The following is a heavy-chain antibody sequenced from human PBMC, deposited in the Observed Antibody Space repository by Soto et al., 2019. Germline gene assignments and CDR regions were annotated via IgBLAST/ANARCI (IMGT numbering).Heavy chain of an antibody. CDR3: ASRLRRYRNWFDP. V-gene: IGHV4-34*01. CDR1: GGSFSGYY. J-gene: IGHJ5*02. Sequence: QVQLQQWGAGLLKPSETLSLTCAVYGGSFSGYYWSWIRQPPGKGLEWIGEINHSGSTNYNPSLKSRVTISVDTSKNQFPLKLSSVTAADTAVYYCASRLRRYRNWFDPWGQGTLVTVSS. CDR2: INHSGST. D-gene: IGHD4-17*01.